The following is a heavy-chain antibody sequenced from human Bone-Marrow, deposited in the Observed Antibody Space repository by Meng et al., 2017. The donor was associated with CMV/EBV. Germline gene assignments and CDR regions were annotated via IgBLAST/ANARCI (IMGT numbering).Heavy chain of an antibody. D-gene: IGHD1-7*01. J-gene: IGHJ6*02. CDR3: ASPRYKTGTTSHYYYGMDV. CDR2: IIPNLGIA. V-gene: IGHV1-69*02. CDR1: GGTFSSYT. Sequence: SVKVSYKASGGTFSSYTISWVRQAPGQGLEWMGRIIPNLGIANYAQKFQGRVTITADKSTSTAYMELSSLRSEDTAVYYCASPRYKTGTTSHYYYGMDVWGQGTTVTVSS.